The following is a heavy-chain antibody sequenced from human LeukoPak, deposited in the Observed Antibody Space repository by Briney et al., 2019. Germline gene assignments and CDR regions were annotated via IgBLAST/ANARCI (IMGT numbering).Heavy chain of an antibody. Sequence: GGSLRLSCAASGFTFSSYGMHWVRQAPGKGLEWVAVIWYDGSNKYYADTVKGRFTISRDNSKNTLYLQMNSLRAEDTAVYYCAKERLGYCSGGSCYVFDYWGQGTLVTVSS. CDR2: IWYDGSNK. D-gene: IGHD2-15*01. V-gene: IGHV3-33*06. J-gene: IGHJ4*02. CDR3: AKERLGYCSGGSCYVFDY. CDR1: GFTFSSYG.